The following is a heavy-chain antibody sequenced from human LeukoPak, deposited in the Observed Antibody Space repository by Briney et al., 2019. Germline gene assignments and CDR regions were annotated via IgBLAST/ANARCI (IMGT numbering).Heavy chain of an antibody. D-gene: IGHD2-2*01. CDR3: ARRGYQLLKRFDY. V-gene: IGHV4-34*01. CDR2: INHSGST. CDR1: GGSFSGYY. Sequence: PSETLSLTCAVYGGSFSGYYWSWIRQPPGKGLEWIGEINHSGSTNYNPSLKSRVTISVDTSKNQFSLKLSSVTAADTAVYYCARRGYQLLKRFDYWGQGTLVTVSS. J-gene: IGHJ4*02.